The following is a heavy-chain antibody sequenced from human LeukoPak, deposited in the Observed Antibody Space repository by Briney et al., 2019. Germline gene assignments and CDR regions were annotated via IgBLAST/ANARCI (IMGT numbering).Heavy chain of an antibody. D-gene: IGHD6-19*01. CDR1: GGSFSGYY. J-gene: IGHJ3*02. Sequence: SETLSLTCAVYGGSFSGYYWSWIRQPPGKGLEWIGEINHSGSTNYNPSLKSRVTISVDTSKNQFSLKLSSVTAADTAVYYCARVVGMEFSGPGYSSGGGSAFDIWGQGTMVTVSS. CDR3: ARVVGMEFSGPGYSSGGGSAFDI. CDR2: INHSGST. V-gene: IGHV4-34*01.